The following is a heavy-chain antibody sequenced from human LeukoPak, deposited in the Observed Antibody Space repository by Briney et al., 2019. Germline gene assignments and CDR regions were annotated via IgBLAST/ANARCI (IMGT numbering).Heavy chain of an antibody. CDR3: ARDRQWLVFVWFDY. V-gene: IGHV3-23*01. J-gene: IGHJ4*02. D-gene: IGHD6-19*01. CDR2: IRGNSGST. Sequence: PGGSLRLSCAVSGFTFSDYDMSWVRQAPGKGLEWVSTIRGNSGSTYYADSVKGRFTISRDNSKNTLYLQMNSLRAEDTAVYYCARDRQWLVFVWFDYWGQGTLVTVSS. CDR1: GFTFSDYD.